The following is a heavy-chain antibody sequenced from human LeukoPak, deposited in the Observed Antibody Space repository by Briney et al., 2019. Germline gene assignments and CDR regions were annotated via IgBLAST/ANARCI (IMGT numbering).Heavy chain of an antibody. Sequence: GRSLRLSCAASGFSFSAYGMHWVRQAPGKGLEWVAIIFNDGTTTYFADSVKGRFTISRDNSENTLFLQMNTLRVEDTAVYYCAKRVAGTSFDYWGQGTLVTVSS. CDR2: IFNDGTTT. V-gene: IGHV3-33*06. D-gene: IGHD6-19*01. J-gene: IGHJ4*02. CDR3: AKRVAGTSFDY. CDR1: GFSFSAYG.